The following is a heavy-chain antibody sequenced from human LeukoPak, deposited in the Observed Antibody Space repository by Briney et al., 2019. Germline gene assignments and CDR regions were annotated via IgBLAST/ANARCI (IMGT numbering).Heavy chain of an antibody. CDR1: GGSISSGGYY. V-gene: IGHV4-31*03. Sequence: SETLSLTCTVSGGSISSGGYYWSWIRQHPGKGLEWIGYIYYSGSTYYNPSLKSRVTISVDTSKNQFSLKLSSMTAADTAVYYCARNFTPDLWFGEPYYFDYWGQGTLVTVSS. CDR3: ARNFTPDLWFGEPYYFDY. J-gene: IGHJ4*02. D-gene: IGHD3-10*01. CDR2: IYYSGST.